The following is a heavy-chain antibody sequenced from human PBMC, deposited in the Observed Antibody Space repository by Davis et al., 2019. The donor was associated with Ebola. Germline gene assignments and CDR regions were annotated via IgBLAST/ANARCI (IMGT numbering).Heavy chain of an antibody. V-gene: IGHV4-59*08. CDR3: ARHVVVPEYGMDV. CDR2: IYYSGST. Sequence: MPSETLSLTCAVYGGSFTGYYWSWIPHPPGKGLEWIGYIYYSGSTNYNLSLKSRVTISVDTSKNQFSLKLSSVTAADTAVYYCARHVVVPEYGMDVWDQGTTVTVSS. CDR1: GGSFTGYY. D-gene: IGHD2-2*01. J-gene: IGHJ6*02.